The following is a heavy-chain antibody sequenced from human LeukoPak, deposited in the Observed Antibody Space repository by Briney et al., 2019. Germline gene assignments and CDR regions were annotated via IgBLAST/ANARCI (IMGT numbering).Heavy chain of an antibody. CDR2: ISSSSSIR. J-gene: IGHJ4*02. CDR1: GFTFSSYN. Sequence: GGSLRLSCAASGFTFSSYNMNWVRQAPGKGLEWVSYISSSSSIRHYADSVKGRFTISRDNAENSVYLQMNSLRAEDTAVYYCARDFLEDPQWGQGTLVTVSS. V-gene: IGHV3-48*04. CDR3: ARDFLEDPQ. D-gene: IGHD2-15*01.